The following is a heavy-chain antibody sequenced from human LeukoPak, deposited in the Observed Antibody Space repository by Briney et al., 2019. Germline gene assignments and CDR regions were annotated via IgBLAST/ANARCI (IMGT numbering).Heavy chain of an antibody. CDR1: GGSFGGYY. Sequence: SETLSLTCAVYGGSFGGYYWSWIRQPPGKGLEWIGEINDSGSTNYIPSLKSRVTISVDTSRNQFSLKLSSVTAADTAVYYCARDATYWADYSPNWFDLWGQGTLVTVSS. D-gene: IGHD4-11*01. J-gene: IGHJ5*02. CDR2: INDSGST. CDR3: ARDATYWADYSPNWFDL. V-gene: IGHV4-34*01.